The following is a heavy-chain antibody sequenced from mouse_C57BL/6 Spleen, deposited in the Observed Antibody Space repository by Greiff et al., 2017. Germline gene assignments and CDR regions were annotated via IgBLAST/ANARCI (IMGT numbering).Heavy chain of an antibody. V-gene: IGHV5-4*03. D-gene: IGHD1-1*01. CDR3: ASDIYGSFYYFDD. CDR2: ISHGGSYT. CDR1: GFTFSSYA. J-gene: IGHJ2*01. Sequence: EVKLMESGGGLVKPGGSLKLSCAASGFTFSSYAMSWVRQTPEKRLEWVATISHGGSYTYYPDNVKGRFTFTIDNAKNNQYLQMSYLNSEDSSIYSCASDIYGSFYYFDDWGQGTTLTVSS.